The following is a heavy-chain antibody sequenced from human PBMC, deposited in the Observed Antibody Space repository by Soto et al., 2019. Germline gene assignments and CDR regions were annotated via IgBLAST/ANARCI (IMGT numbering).Heavy chain of an antibody. CDR3: ARDGYDGSGSPYPAY. CDR2: IYYLGST. J-gene: IGHJ4*02. D-gene: IGHD3-10*01. CDR1: GGSISSYY. Sequence: SETLSLTCTVSGGSISSYYWSWIRQPPGKGLEWIGYIYYLGSTDYNPSLKSRVTISVDTSKRQFSLRLTSVTAADTAVYYCARDGYDGSGSPYPAYWGPGTQVTVSS. V-gene: IGHV4-59*01.